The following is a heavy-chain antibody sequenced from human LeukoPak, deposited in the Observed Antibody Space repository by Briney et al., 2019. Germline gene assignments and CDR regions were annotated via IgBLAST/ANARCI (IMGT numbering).Heavy chain of an antibody. Sequence: GESLRLSCAASGFTFSTYNMNWVRQAPGKGLEWVSYISSSSSTIYYADSVKGRFTISRDNAKNSLYLQMNSLRAEDTAVYYCARDIAVGSWDVWGKGTTVTVSS. J-gene: IGHJ6*04. CDR1: GFTFSTYN. CDR3: ARDIAVGSWDV. V-gene: IGHV3-48*04. CDR2: ISSSSSTI. D-gene: IGHD6-19*01.